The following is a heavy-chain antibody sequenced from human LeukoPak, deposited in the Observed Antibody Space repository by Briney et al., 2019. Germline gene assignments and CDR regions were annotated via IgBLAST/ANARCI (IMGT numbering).Heavy chain of an antibody. Sequence: SETLSLTCAVSGGSVSSDGYSWSWVRRPPGKGLEWIGYIYFSGSTYYNPSLKSRLTISVDTSKNQFSLKLSSVTAADTAVYYCARDQWSGSGPYFDYWGQGTLVTVSS. CDR2: IYFSGST. D-gene: IGHD2-15*01. CDR3: ARDQWSGSGPYFDY. V-gene: IGHV4-30-4*07. CDR1: GGSVSSDGYS. J-gene: IGHJ4*02.